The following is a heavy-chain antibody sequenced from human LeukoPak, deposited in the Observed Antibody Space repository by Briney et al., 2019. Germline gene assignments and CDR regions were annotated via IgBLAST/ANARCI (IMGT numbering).Heavy chain of an antibody. J-gene: IGHJ1*01. Sequence: SETLSLTCAVYGGSFSGYYWSWIRQPPGKGLEWIGEINHSGSTNYNPSLKSRVTISVDTSKNQFSLKLSSVTAADTAVYYCARGGAAYSSGWKQQGNKYFQHWGQGTLVTVSS. D-gene: IGHD6-19*01. CDR3: ARGGAAYSSGWKQQGNKYFQH. CDR2: INHSGST. V-gene: IGHV4-34*01. CDR1: GGSFSGYY.